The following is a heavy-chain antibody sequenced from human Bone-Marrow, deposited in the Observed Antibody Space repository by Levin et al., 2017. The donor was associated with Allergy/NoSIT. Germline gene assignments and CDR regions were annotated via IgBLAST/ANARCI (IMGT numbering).Heavy chain of an antibody. CDR1: GFNFRDHV. V-gene: IGHV3-49*03. CDR2: TTIRDLGGTT. D-gene: IGHD6-13*01. Sequence: GESLKISCATSGFNFRDHVMSWFRQTPEKGLEWVSLTTIRDLGGTTEYAASVKGRATISRDDSKGIADLQMTSLKVEDTGVYYCARGGAGIDYFYYGMDVWGQGTTVTVSS. CDR3: ARGGAGIDYFYYGMDV. J-gene: IGHJ6*02.